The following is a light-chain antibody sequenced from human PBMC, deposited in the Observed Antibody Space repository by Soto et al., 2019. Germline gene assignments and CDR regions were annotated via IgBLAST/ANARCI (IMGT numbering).Light chain of an antibody. J-gene: IGLJ1*01. V-gene: IGLV1-40*01. CDR3: QSYDSSPSGYV. Sequence: QSFLTQPPSVSGAPGQRVTISCTGSGSNIGAGYDVHWYQQLPGTAPKLLIFANINRPSGVPDRFSGSKSGTSASLAITGLRAEDEADYYCQSYDSSPSGYVFGTGTKVTVL. CDR2: ANI. CDR1: GSNIGAGYD.